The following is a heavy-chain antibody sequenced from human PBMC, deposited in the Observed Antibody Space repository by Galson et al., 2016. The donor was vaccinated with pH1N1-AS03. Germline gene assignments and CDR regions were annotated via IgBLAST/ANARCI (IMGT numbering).Heavy chain of an antibody. CDR2: IYLDDSDT. D-gene: IGHD6-19*01. V-gene: IGHV5-51*01. Sequence: QSGAEVKKPGESLKISCQGSGYSFPNYWIGWVRQMPGKGLEWMGIIYLDDSDTRYSPSFQGQVTISADKSISTAYLQWSSLKASDTAMYYCARLTLSSGWPCDYWGQGTLVTVSS. CDR3: ARLTLSSGWPCDY. CDR1: GYSFPNYW. J-gene: IGHJ4*01.